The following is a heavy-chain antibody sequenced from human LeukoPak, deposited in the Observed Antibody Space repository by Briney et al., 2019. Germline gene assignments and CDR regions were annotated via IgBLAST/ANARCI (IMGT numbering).Heavy chain of an antibody. Sequence: SQTLSLTCTVSGGSISSDSYYWSWIRQPAGKGLEWIGRIYTSGSTNYNPSLKSRVTISVDTSKNQFSLKLSSVTAADTAVYYCARVVPAAMGGGYFDYWGQGTLVTVSS. D-gene: IGHD2-2*01. CDR2: IYTSGST. J-gene: IGHJ4*02. CDR3: ARVVPAAMGGGYFDY. V-gene: IGHV4-61*02. CDR1: GGSISSDSYY.